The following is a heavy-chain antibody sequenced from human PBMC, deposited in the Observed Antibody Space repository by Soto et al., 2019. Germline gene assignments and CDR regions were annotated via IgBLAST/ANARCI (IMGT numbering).Heavy chain of an antibody. Sequence: ASETLSLTCTVSGGSINNHYWSWIRQPPGKGLEWIGYIYYTGSTNYNPSLKSRVTISVDTSKNQFSLKLSSLTAADTAVYYCARGAAAAGKYYGMDDWGQGTTVTVSS. CDR1: GGSINNHY. D-gene: IGHD6-13*01. J-gene: IGHJ6*02. V-gene: IGHV4-59*11. CDR2: IYYTGST. CDR3: ARGAAAAGKYYGMDD.